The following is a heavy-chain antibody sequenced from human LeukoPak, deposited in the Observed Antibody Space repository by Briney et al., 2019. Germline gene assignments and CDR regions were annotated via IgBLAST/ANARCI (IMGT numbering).Heavy chain of an antibody. CDR1: GGTFSSYA. J-gene: IGHJ3*02. V-gene: IGHV1-69*13. CDR2: IIPIFGTA. D-gene: IGHD2-2*01. Sequence: GASVKVSCKASGGTFSSYAISWVRQAPGQGLEWMGGIIPIFGTANYAQKFQGRVTITADESTSTAYMELSSLRSEDTAVYYCARLVADIVVVPAADAFDIWGQGTMVTVSS. CDR3: ARLVADIVVVPAADAFDI.